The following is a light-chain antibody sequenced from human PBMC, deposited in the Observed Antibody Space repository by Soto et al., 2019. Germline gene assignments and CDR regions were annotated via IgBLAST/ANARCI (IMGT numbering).Light chain of an antibody. CDR3: SSYTSSSTLYV. Sequence: QSALTQPASVSGSPAQSITMSCTGTSSDVGGYNYVSWYQQHPGKAPKLMIYEVSNRPSGVSNRFSGSKSGNTASLTISGLQAEDEADYYCSSYTSSSTLYVFGTGTKVTVL. CDR1: SSDVGGYNY. V-gene: IGLV2-14*01. CDR2: EVS. J-gene: IGLJ1*01.